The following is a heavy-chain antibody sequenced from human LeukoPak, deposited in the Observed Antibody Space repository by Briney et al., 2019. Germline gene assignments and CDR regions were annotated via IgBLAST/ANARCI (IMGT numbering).Heavy chain of an antibody. D-gene: IGHD3-22*01. CDR2: IGGTGSST. Sequence: GGSLRLSCAASGLTFSSYAMSWVRQAPGKGLEWVSAIGGTGSSTYYADSVKGRFTISRDNSKNTLYLQMNSLRAEDTAVYYCAKPPSGDSSGYPEYFQHWGQGTLVTVSS. CDR1: GLTFSSYA. V-gene: IGHV3-23*01. CDR3: AKPPSGDSSGYPEYFQH. J-gene: IGHJ1*01.